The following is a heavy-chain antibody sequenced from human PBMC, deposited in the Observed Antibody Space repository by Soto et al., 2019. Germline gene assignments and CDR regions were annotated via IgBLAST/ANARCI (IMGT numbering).Heavy chain of an antibody. J-gene: IGHJ6*02. CDR3: ARVSDYCDSSGYYTNPYYYYYGMDV. CDR2: ISAYNGNT. V-gene: IGHV1-18*01. CDR1: GYTFTSYG. Sequence: ASVKVSCKASGYTFTSYGISWVRQAPGQGLEWMGWISAYNGNTNYAQKLQGRVTMTTDTSTSTAYMELRSLRSDDTAVYYCARVSDYCDSSGYYTNPYYYYYGMDVWGQGTTVTVSS. D-gene: IGHD3-22*01.